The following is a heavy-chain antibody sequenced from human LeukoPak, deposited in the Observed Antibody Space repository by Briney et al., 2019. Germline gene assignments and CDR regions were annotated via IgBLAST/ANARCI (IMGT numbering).Heavy chain of an antibody. CDR1: GGSISSSNYY. V-gene: IGHV4-39*01. Sequence: SETLSPTCSVSGGSISSSNYYWGWVRQPPGKGLDWIATIYYTGSTYYNPSLKSRVTISVDTSKNQFSLSLTSVTAADTAVYFCASRPTFYYGSGSYPRRFYDSWGQGILVTVSS. CDR3: ASRPTFYYGSGSYPRRFYDS. J-gene: IGHJ4*02. D-gene: IGHD3-10*01. CDR2: IYYTGST.